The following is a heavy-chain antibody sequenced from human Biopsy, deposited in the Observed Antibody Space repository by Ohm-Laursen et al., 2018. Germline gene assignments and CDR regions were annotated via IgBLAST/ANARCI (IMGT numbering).Heavy chain of an antibody. CDR3: ARALPPHLQSGYL. CDR1: GGSFSGYY. V-gene: IGHV4-34*01. Sequence: SDTLSLTWAVYGGSFSGYYWSWIRQPPGKGLEWIGEINHSGSTNYNPSLKSRVTISVDTSKNQFSLKLISVTAADTAMYYCARALPPHLQSGYLWGQGTLVTVSS. D-gene: IGHD5-24*01. J-gene: IGHJ5*02. CDR2: INHSGST.